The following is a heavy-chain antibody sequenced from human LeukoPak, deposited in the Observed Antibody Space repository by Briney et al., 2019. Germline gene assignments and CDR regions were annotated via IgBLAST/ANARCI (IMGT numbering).Heavy chain of an antibody. V-gene: IGHV4-61*02. D-gene: IGHD2-15*01. CDR1: GGSISSGSYY. Sequence: SETLSLTCTVSGGSISSGSYYWSWIRQPAGKGLEWIGRIYTSGSTNYNPSLKSRVTISVDASKNQFSLKLSSVTAADTAVYYCAREGYCSGGSCYPILDYWGQGTLVTVSS. J-gene: IGHJ4*02. CDR2: IYTSGST. CDR3: AREGYCSGGSCYPILDY.